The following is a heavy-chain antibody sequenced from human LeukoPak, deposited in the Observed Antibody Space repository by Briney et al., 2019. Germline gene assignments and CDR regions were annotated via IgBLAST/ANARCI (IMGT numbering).Heavy chain of an antibody. CDR2: ISWNSGSI. CDR1: GFTFDDYA. CDR3: AKVLGPGSMATSPGFDY. Sequence: PGGSLRLSCAASGFTFDDYAMHWVRQAPGKGLEWVSGISWNSGSIGYADSVKGRFTISRDNAKTSLYLQMNSLRAEDTALYYCAKVLGPGSMATSPGFDYWGQGTLVTVSS. J-gene: IGHJ4*02. V-gene: IGHV3-9*01. D-gene: IGHD5-24*01.